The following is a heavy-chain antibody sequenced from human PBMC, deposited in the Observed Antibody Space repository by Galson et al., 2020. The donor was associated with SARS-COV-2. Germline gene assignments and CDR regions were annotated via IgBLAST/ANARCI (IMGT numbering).Heavy chain of an antibody. J-gene: IGHJ4*02. D-gene: IGHD6-19*01. CDR1: GYSISNGYH. CDR3: ARDAERYSSGRFDH. V-gene: IGHV4-38-2*02. Sequence: SETLSLTCSVSGYSISNGYHWGWIRQPQGKGLEWIGTVYHSGNTYYNPSLKSRVTISVDTSKNQFSLKLSSETAADTAVYYCARDAERYSSGRFDHWGQGTLVTVSS. CDR2: VYHSGNT.